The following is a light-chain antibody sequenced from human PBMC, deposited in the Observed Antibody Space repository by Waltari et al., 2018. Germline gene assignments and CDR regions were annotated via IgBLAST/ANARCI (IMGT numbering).Light chain of an antibody. CDR1: SPNIGSHH. CDR2: RND. J-gene: IGLJ3*02. Sequence: QSVLTQPPSASGTPGQRVTISCSGSSPNIGSHHVNWYHPVPGTAPKLLIARNDQRPSGVPDRFAGSKSGTSASLAISGLRSEDEGHYYCAAWDDSLRGVFGGGTKLTVL. CDR3: AAWDDSLRGV. V-gene: IGLV1-47*01.